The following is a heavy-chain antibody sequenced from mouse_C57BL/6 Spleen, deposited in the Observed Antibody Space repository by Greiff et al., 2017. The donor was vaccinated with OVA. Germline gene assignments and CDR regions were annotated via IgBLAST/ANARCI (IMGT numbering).Heavy chain of an antibody. CDR3: ARSTMVTPWFAY. V-gene: IGHV7-3*01. CDR1: GFTFTDYY. D-gene: IGHD2-2*01. CDR2: IRNKANGYTT. J-gene: IGHJ3*01. Sequence: EVKLVESGGGLVQPGGSLSLSCAASGFTFTDYYMSWVRQPPGKALEWLGFIRNKANGYTTEYSASVKGRFTISRDNSQSILYLQMNALIAEDSATYYCARSTMVTPWFAYWGQGTLVTVSA.